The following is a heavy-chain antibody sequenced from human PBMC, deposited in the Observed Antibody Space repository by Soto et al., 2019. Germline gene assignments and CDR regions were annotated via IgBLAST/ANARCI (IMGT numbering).Heavy chain of an antibody. V-gene: IGHV4-34*01. D-gene: IGHD6-19*01. CDR3: ARAYGYGSVWYDY. Sequence: ASETLSLTCAVFGGSFSGYYWSWIRQPPGKGLEWIGEINHSGSTNYNPSLKSRVTISVDTSKNQFSLKLNSVTAADTAVYYCARAYGYGSVWYDYWGQGTLVTVSS. CDR2: INHSGST. CDR1: GGSFSGYY. J-gene: IGHJ4*02.